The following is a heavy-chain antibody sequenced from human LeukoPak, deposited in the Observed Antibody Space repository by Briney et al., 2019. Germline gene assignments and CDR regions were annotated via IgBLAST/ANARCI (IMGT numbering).Heavy chain of an antibody. D-gene: IGHD2/OR15-2a*01. CDR1: GLTFSTYA. Sequence: GGSLRLSCVTSGLTFSTYAMSWVRQAPGKGLEWVCSISNTGGFTYHADSMKGRFTIPRDNSKNTLFLQMKSLRGDDTAVYYCATGGSMAHEGIHSWGQGTLVIVSS. CDR3: ATGGSMAHEGIHS. V-gene: IGHV3-23*01. CDR2: ISNTGGFT. J-gene: IGHJ4*02.